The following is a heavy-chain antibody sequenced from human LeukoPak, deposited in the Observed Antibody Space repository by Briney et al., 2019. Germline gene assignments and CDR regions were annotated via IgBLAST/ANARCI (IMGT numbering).Heavy chain of an antibody. CDR3: ARVEYSSSCDY. Sequence: SETLSLTCTVSGDSISSRSYYWGWIRQPPGKGLEWIGSIYYSGSTYYNPSLKSRVTISVNTSKNQFSLKLSSVTAADTAVYYCARVEYSSSCDYWGQGTLVTVSS. CDR1: GDSISSRSYY. CDR2: IYYSGST. D-gene: IGHD6-6*01. V-gene: IGHV4-39*07. J-gene: IGHJ4*02.